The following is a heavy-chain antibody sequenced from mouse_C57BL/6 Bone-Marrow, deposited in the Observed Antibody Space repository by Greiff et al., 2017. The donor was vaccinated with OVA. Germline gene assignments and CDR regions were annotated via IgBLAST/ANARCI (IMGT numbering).Heavy chain of an antibody. CDR3: ARHGRDLFAY. Sequence: EVKLVESGGDLVKPGGSLKLSCAASGFTFSSYGMSWVRQTPDKRLGWVATISSCGSYTYYPDSVKGRFTISRDNAKNTLYLQMSSLKSEDTAMYYCARHGRDLFAYWGQGTLVTVSA. V-gene: IGHV5-6*01. CDR1: GFTFSSYG. CDR2: ISSCGSYT. D-gene: IGHD3-3*01. J-gene: IGHJ3*01.